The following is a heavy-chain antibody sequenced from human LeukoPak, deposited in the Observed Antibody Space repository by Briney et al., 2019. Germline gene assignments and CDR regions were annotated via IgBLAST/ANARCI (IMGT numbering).Heavy chain of an antibody. J-gene: IGHJ6*02. V-gene: IGHV4-59*01. Sequence: SETLSLTCTVSGGSISSYYWSWIRQPPGKGLEWIGYIYYSGSTNYNPSLKSRVTISVDTSKNQFSLKLSSVTAADTAVYYCARSSGWYHYYGMDVWGQGTLVTVSS. CDR1: GGSISSYY. D-gene: IGHD6-19*01. CDR3: ARSSGWYHYYGMDV. CDR2: IYYSGST.